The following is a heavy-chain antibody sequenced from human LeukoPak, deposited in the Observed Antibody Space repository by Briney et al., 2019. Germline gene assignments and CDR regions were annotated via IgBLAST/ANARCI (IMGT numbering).Heavy chain of an antibody. Sequence: AASVKVSCKASGYIFTDYAIQSVRQAPGQGLEWMGWINAGNGKTKYSQKFQGRVTITRDTSASTAYMELSGLRSDDTAVYYCARARWTSTVTTYYLDFWGQGTLVTVSS. J-gene: IGHJ4*02. CDR1: GYIFTDYA. V-gene: IGHV1-3*01. CDR3: ARARWTSTVTTYYLDF. CDR2: INAGNGKT. D-gene: IGHD4-17*01.